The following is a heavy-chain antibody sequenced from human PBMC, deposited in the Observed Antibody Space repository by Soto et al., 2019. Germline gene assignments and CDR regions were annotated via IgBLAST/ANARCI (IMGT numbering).Heavy chain of an antibody. J-gene: IGHJ2*01. D-gene: IGHD4-17*01. V-gene: IGHV3-23*01. CDR2: ISGSGGST. CDR3: AKGGGDGDSYWYFDL. CDR1: GFTFSSYA. Sequence: EVQLLESGGGLVQPGGSLRLSCAASGFTFSSYAMSWVRQAPGKGLEWVSAISGSGGSTYYADSVKGRFTISRDNSKNPLYLQMNSLRAEDTAVYYCAKGGGDGDSYWYFDLWGRGTLVTVSS.